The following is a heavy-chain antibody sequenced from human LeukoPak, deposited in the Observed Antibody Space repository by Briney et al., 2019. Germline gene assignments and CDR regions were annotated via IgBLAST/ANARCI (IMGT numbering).Heavy chain of an antibody. Sequence: PGGSLRLSCAVSGFTFRSYGMNWVRQAPGKGLEWVSYISTGSTTISYADSVKGRFTISRDSAKSSLYLEMNSLRAEDTAMYYCARGFYTPDYWGQGTLVTVSS. V-gene: IGHV3-48*01. CDR2: ISTGSTTI. J-gene: IGHJ4*02. CDR1: GFTFRSYG. CDR3: ARGFYTPDY.